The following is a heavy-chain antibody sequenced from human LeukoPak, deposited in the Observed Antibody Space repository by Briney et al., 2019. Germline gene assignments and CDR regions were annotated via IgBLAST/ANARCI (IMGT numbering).Heavy chain of an antibody. D-gene: IGHD3-3*01. CDR3: ARDTIFGVVITDYYYYYMDV. CDR2: INWNGGST. Sequence: PGGSLRLSCAASGFTFDDYGMSWVRQAPGKGLEWVSGINWNGGSTGYADSVKGRFTISRDNAKNSLYLQMNSLRAEDTALYYCARDTIFGVVITDYYYYYMDVWGKGTTVTVSS. V-gene: IGHV3-20*04. CDR1: GFTFDDYG. J-gene: IGHJ6*03.